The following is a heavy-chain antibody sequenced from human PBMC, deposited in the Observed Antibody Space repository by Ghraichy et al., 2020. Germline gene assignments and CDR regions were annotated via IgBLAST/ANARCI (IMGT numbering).Heavy chain of an antibody. CDR1: GFTFSSYW. CDR3: ARDRWLGYFQH. CDR2: IKQDGREK. J-gene: IGHJ1*01. Sequence: GGSLRLSCAASGFTFSSYWMSWVRQAPGKGLEWVANIKQDGREKYYVDSVKGRFTISRDNAKNSLYLQMNSLRAEDTAVYYCARDRWLGYFQHWGQGTLVTVSS. V-gene: IGHV3-7*01. D-gene: IGHD6-19*01.